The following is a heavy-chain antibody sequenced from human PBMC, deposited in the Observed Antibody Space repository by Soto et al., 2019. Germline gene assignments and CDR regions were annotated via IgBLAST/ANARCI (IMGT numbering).Heavy chain of an antibody. CDR1: GYTFTSYY. D-gene: IGHD2-15*01. V-gene: IGHV1-46*03. Sequence: ASVKVSCKASGYTFTSYYMHWVRQAPGQGLEWMGIINPSGGSTSYAQKFQGRVTMTRDTSTSTVYMELSSLRSEDTAVYNCAREQAKYCSGGSCYSAAEYFQHWGQGTLVTVSS. CDR3: AREQAKYCSGGSCYSAAEYFQH. CDR2: INPSGGST. J-gene: IGHJ1*01.